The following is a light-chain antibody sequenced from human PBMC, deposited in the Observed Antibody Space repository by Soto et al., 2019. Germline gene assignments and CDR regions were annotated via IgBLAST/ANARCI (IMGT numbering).Light chain of an antibody. Sequence: SVLTQPPSASGTPGQRVTTSCSGDRSNIGSNSVNWYQQLPGTAPKLLIYSNNQRPSGVPDRFSGSKSGTSASLAISGLQSEDEADYYCAAWDDSLNGRYVFGTGTKVTVL. V-gene: IGLV1-44*01. CDR3: AAWDDSLNGRYV. CDR2: SNN. J-gene: IGLJ1*01. CDR1: RSNIGSNS.